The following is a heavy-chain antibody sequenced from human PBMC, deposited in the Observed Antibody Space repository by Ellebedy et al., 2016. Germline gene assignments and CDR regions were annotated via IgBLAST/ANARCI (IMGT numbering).Heavy chain of an antibody. CDR2: ISGSGGST. J-gene: IGHJ6*03. V-gene: IGHV3-23*01. CDR3: AKGRLAPYYYMDV. D-gene: IGHD3-9*01. Sequence: GGSLRLSCAASGFTFSSYAMSWVRQAPGKGLEWVSAISGSGGSTYYADSVKGRFTISRDNAKNSLYLQMNSLRAEDTAVYYCAKGRLAPYYYMDVWGKGTTVTVSS. CDR1: GFTFSSYA.